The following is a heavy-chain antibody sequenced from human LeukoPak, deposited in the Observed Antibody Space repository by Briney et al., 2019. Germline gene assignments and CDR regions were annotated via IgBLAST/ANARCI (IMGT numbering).Heavy chain of an antibody. CDR3: AKANVVAAMADWFDP. J-gene: IGHJ5*02. CDR1: GGSISSSN. V-gene: IGHV3-23*01. D-gene: IGHD2-15*01. Sequence: ETLSLTCAVSGGSISSSNWWSWVRQAPGKGLEWVSAISGSGGSTYYADSVKGRFTISRDNSENTLYLQMNSLRAEDTAVYYCAKANVVAAMADWFDPWGQGTLVTVSS. CDR2: ISGSGGST.